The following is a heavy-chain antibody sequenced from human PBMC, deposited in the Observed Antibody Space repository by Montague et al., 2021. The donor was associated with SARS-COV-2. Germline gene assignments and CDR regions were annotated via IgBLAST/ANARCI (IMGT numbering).Heavy chain of an antibody. D-gene: IGHD3-10*01. J-gene: IGHJ3*01. CDR1: GGSVSSISYY. Sequence: SETLSLTCSVSGGSVSSISYYWAWVRQPPGKGLEWVGCIFYDGRTYYNPSLKSRLAISADTSKNYLSLTLNSVTAADTAIYYCSRGWINFGEEDAFDSWGQGTMVTVSS. CDR3: SRGWINFGEEDAFDS. V-gene: IGHV4-39*02. CDR2: IFYDGRT.